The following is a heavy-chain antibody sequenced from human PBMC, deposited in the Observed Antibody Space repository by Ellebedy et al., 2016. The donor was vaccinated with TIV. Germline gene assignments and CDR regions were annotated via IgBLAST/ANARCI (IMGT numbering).Heavy chain of an antibody. CDR1: GFTFSSYA. J-gene: IGHJ3*02. CDR3: AKESIAMVRGVTIRGAFDI. V-gene: IGHV3-23*01. D-gene: IGHD3-10*01. Sequence: GESLKISXVASGFTFSSYAMSWVRQAPGKGPEWVSGISGSGGSTHYADSAKGRFTISRDNSKNTLYLQMNSLRAEDTAVYYCAKESIAMVRGVTIRGAFDIWGQGTMVTVSS. CDR2: ISGSGGST.